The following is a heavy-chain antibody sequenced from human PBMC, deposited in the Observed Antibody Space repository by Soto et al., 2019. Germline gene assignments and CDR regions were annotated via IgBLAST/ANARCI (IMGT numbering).Heavy chain of an antibody. CDR3: AKGGSAGYCSGGSCYFDY. D-gene: IGHD2-15*01. CDR2: ISYDGSNK. V-gene: IGHV3-30*18. CDR1: GFPLSGNG. Sequence: QVQLVESGGGVVQPGRSREPPCEAPGFPLSGNGMPWVRRAPGKGLEGGAVISYDGSNKYYADSVKGRFTISRDNSKNTLYLQMNSLRAEDTAVYYCAKGGSAGYCSGGSCYFDYWGQGTLVTVSS. J-gene: IGHJ4*02.